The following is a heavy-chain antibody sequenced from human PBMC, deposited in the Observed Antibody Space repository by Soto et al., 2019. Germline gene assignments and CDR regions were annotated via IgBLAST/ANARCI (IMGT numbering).Heavy chain of an antibody. Sequence: GGSLRLSCAASGFTFSSYAMSWVRQAPGKGLEWVLAISGSGGSTYYADSVKGRFTISRDNSKNTLYLQMNSLRAEDTAVYYCAKDLSQGLASGRHYGDSLYNWFDPWGQGTLVTVSS. CDR3: AKDLSQGLASGRHYGDSLYNWFDP. J-gene: IGHJ5*02. D-gene: IGHD4-17*01. CDR2: ISGSGGST. CDR1: GFTFSSYA. V-gene: IGHV3-23*01.